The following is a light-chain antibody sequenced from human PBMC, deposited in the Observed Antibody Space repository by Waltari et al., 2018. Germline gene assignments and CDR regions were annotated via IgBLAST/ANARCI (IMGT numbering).Light chain of an antibody. CDR3: QAWDSSTAV. CDR1: KLGDTY. CDR2: QDN. V-gene: IGLV3-1*01. J-gene: IGLJ2*01. Sequence: SYELTQPPSVSVSPGQTASITCPGDKLGDTYACWYQQKPGQSPVLVIYQDNKRPSGIPERFSGSNSGNTATLTIIGTQAMDEADYYCQAWDSSTAVFGGGTKLTVL.